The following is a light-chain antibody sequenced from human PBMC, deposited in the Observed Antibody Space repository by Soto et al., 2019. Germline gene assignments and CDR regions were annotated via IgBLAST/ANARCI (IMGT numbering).Light chain of an antibody. CDR2: GAS. CDR1: QSVSSN. V-gene: IGKV3-15*01. CDR3: QQYGDSPPGT. J-gene: IGKJ5*01. Sequence: EIVLTQSPATLSVSPGERATLSCRDSQSVSSNLAWYQQQPGQAPXLLVSGASTRATGIPPRFSGSGCGTEFTPPTSRLEPEDFAPYVCQQYGDSPPGTFSQGTRLENK.